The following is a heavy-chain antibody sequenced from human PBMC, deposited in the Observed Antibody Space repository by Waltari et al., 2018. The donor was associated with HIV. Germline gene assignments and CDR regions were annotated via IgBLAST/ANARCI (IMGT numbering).Heavy chain of an antibody. CDR1: GYTFRDYG. CDR3: ARGSLLRNWLDP. J-gene: IGHJ5*02. CDR2: ISGLSEERR. V-gene: IGHV1-18*01. Sequence: QIHLVQSGAEVKKPGASVKVSCKASGYTFRDYGSSWVRQAPGQGLEWMGSISGLSEERRNYAQKFQGRVTLSTDTSTTTAYMELRSLRSDDTAIYYCARGSLLRNWLDPWGQGTLVTVSS. D-gene: IGHD3-22*01.